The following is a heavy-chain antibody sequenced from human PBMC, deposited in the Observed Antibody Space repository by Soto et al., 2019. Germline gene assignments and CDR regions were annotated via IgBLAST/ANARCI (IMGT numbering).Heavy chain of an antibody. CDR3: AKAKGPYDYVWGSYRYTARGAFDI. CDR1: GFTFSSYG. Sequence: QVQLVESGGGVVQPGRSLRLSCAASGFTFSSYGMHWVRQAPGKGLEWVAVISYDGSNKYYADSVKGRFTISRDNSKNTLYLKMNSMRAEDTAVYYCAKAKGPYDYVWGSYRYTARGAFDIWGQGTMVPVSS. V-gene: IGHV3-30*18. D-gene: IGHD3-16*02. J-gene: IGHJ3*02. CDR2: ISYDGSNK.